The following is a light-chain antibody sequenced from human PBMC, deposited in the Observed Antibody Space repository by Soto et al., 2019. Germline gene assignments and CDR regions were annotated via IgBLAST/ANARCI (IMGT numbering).Light chain of an antibody. Sequence: DIQMTQSPSTLSASVGDRVTITCRASQSIGDWLAWYQQKPGKAPKLLMFKASMVEGGVPSRFRGSRTGTEFTLTISTLHPDDFATYYCQQFYSYPGAFRQGTRVEV. CDR3: QQFYSYPGA. CDR2: KAS. V-gene: IGKV1-5*03. J-gene: IGKJ1*01. CDR1: QSIGDW.